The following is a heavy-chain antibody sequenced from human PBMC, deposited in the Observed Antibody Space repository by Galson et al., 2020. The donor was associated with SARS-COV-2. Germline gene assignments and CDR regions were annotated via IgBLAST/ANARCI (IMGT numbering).Heavy chain of an antibody. CDR1: GYIFTNYL. D-gene: IGHD6-25*01. J-gene: IGHJ5*02. Sequence: GESLKISCEASGYIFTNYLIAWVRQMPGKGLEWMGIIYPDDSDTRYSPSFQGQVTMSADKSTNTAYLQWRSLKASDSAMYYCAKCGGNWFDPWGQGTLVTVSS. V-gene: IGHV5-51*01. CDR2: IYPDDSDT. CDR3: AKCGGNWFDP.